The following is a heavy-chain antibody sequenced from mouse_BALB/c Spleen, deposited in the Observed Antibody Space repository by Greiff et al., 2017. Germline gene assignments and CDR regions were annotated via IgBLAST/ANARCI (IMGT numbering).Heavy chain of an antibody. Sequence: VQLKQSGPELVKPGASVKISCKASGYSFTGYFMNWVMQSHGKSLEWIGRINPYNGDTFYNQKFKGKATLTVDKSSSTAHMELRSLASEDSAVYYCARGGSSSWFAYWGQGTLVTVSA. V-gene: IGHV1-20*02. CDR2: INPYNGDT. CDR3: ARGGSSSWFAY. CDR1: GYSFTGYF. D-gene: IGHD1-1*01. J-gene: IGHJ3*01.